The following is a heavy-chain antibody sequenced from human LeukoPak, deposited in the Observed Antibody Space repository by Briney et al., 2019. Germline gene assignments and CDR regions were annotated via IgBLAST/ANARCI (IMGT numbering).Heavy chain of an antibody. J-gene: IGHJ4*02. CDR3: ATTSIAAAVPGCFDY. CDR1: GFTFSSYE. V-gene: IGHV3-48*03. D-gene: IGHD6-13*01. Sequence: PGGSLRLSCEASGFTFSSYEMNWVRQAPGMGLEWVSYISSSGKTIYYADSTKGRFTVSRDNAKNSLYLQMNSLRAEDTAVYYCATTSIAAAVPGCFDYWGQGTLVTVFS. CDR2: ISSSGKTI.